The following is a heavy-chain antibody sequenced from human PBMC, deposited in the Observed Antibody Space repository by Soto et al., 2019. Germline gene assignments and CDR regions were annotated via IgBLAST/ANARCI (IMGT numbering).Heavy chain of an antibody. D-gene: IGHD3-22*01. V-gene: IGHV3-11*01. CDR2: ISSSDSI. J-gene: IGHJ4*02. Sequence: QVQLVESGGGLVKPGGSLRLSCAASGFTFSDYYMIWIRQAPGKGLEWVSYISSSDSIYYADSVKGRFTISRDNAKNSVYLQMNSLRAEDTAVYYCARDLGYYDSSGYFDYWGQGTLVTVSS. CDR3: ARDLGYYDSSGYFDY. CDR1: GFTFSDYY.